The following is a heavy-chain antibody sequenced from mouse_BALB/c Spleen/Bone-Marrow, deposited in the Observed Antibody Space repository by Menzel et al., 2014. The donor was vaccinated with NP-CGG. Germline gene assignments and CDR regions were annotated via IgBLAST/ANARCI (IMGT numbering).Heavy chain of an antibody. V-gene: IGHV1-14*01. CDR1: GYTFTSYV. Sequence: EVKLQESGPELVRPGASVKMSCKASGYTFTSYVMHWVKQKPGQGLEWIGYINPYNDGTKYNEKFKGKATLTSDKSSSTAYIELSSLTSEDSAVYYCARGSLYLFAYWGQGTLVTVSA. J-gene: IGHJ3*01. CDR2: INPYNDGT. CDR3: ARGSLYLFAY. D-gene: IGHD5-1-1*01.